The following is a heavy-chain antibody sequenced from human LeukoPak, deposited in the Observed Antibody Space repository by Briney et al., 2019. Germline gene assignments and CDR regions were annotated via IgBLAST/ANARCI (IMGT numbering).Heavy chain of an antibody. Sequence: GGSLRLSCAASGFTFSSYGMHWVRQAPGKGLEWVAVIWYGGSNKYYAASVKGRFTISRDNSKNPLYLQMNSLRAEDTAVYYCAKGESHDSSSSYFDYWGQGTLVTVSS. CDR2: IWYGGSNK. CDR3: AKGESHDSSSSYFDY. CDR1: GFTFSSYG. J-gene: IGHJ4*02. D-gene: IGHD6-6*01. V-gene: IGHV3-33*08.